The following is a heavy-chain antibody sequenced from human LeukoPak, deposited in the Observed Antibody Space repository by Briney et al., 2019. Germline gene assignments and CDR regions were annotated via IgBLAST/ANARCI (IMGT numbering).Heavy chain of an antibody. D-gene: IGHD3-10*01. V-gene: IGHV4-59*01. CDR1: GGSISGYY. Sequence: PSETLSLTCTVSGGSISGYYWSWIRQPPGKGLEWIGYIYYSGTTSYNPSLKSRLTISVGTSKNHFSLQLSSVTASDTAVYYCARSARGLDYWGQGSLVTVSS. CDR3: ARSARGLDY. J-gene: IGHJ4*02. CDR2: IYYSGTT.